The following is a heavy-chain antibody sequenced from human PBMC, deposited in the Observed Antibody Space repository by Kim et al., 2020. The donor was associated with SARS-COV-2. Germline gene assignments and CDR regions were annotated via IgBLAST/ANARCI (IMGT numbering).Heavy chain of an antibody. J-gene: IGHJ4*02. Sequence: ASVKVSCKASGYTFTGYYMHWVRQAPGQGLEWMGRINPNSGGTNYAQKFQGRVTMTRDTSISTAYMELSRLRSDDTAVYYCARDIRALVRATSVGLSDYWGQGTLVTVSS. D-gene: IGHD1-26*01. V-gene: IGHV1-2*06. CDR3: ARDIRALVRATSVGLSDY. CDR2: INPNSGGT. CDR1: GYTFTGYY.